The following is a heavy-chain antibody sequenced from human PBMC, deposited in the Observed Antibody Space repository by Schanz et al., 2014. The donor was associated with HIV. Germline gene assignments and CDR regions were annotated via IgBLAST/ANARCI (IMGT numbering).Heavy chain of an antibody. D-gene: IGHD6-19*01. V-gene: IGHV3-30*18. CDR2: LKNDGNNK. CDR3: AKGLRQWLVLGVSDY. Sequence: VQLVESGGGVVQPGGALRVSLAVSGFIFSNYGMHWVRQAPGKGRGWGAVLKNDGNNKYYAESVKGRFTIARDNSKNTLYLQMNSLRAEDTAVYYCAKGLRQWLVLGVSDYWGQGTLVTVSS. J-gene: IGHJ4*02. CDR1: GFIFSNYG.